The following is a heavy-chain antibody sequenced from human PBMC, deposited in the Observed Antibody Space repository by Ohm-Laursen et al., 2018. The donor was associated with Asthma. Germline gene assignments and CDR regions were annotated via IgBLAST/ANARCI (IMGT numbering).Heavy chain of an antibody. CDR1: GFTFSSYG. D-gene: IGHD6-6*01. CDR2: IWYDGSNK. Sequence: SSLRLSCAASGFTFSSYGMHWVRQAPGKGLEWVAVIWYDGSNKYYADSVKGRFTISRDNSKNTLYLQMNSLRAEDTAVYYCARERGINRRGGVAARPLGYWGQGTLVTVSS. J-gene: IGHJ4*02. V-gene: IGHV3-33*01. CDR3: ARERGINRRGGVAARPLGY.